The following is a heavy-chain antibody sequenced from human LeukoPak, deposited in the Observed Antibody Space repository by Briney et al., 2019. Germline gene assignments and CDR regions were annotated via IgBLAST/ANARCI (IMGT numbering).Heavy chain of an antibody. CDR1: GGYISSYY. V-gene: IGHV4-34*01. Sequence: SSETLSLTCSVSGGYISSYYWSWIRQPPGKGLEWIGEINHSGSTNYNPSLKSRVTISVDTSKNQFSLKLSSVTAADTAVYYCARATYCSGDSCYSGIFDYWGQGTLVTVSS. CDR3: ARATYCSGDSCYSGIFDY. D-gene: IGHD2-15*01. J-gene: IGHJ4*02. CDR2: INHSGST.